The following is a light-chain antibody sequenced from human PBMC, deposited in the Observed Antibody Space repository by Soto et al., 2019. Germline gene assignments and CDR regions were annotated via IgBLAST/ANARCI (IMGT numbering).Light chain of an antibody. CDR1: QSLTNPY. V-gene: IGKV3-20*01. CDR3: QQYGSSPRT. CDR2: DIS. Sequence: ENVLTQSPCTLSLSPGDRATLFFRARQSLTNPYIAWYQQKPGQAPRLLIYDISSRATGIPDRFSGSGSGTDFTLTISRLEPEDFAVYYCQQYGSSPRTFGQGSKVDI. J-gene: IGKJ1*01.